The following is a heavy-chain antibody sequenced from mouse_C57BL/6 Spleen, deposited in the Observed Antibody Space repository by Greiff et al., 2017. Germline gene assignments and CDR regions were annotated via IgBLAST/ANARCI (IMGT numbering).Heavy chain of an antibody. D-gene: IGHD2-5*01. CDR2: IDPSDSET. CDR3: ARAYSNYWYFDV. J-gene: IGHJ1*03. CDR1: GYTFTSYW. Sequence: QVQLQQPGAELVRPGSSVKLSCKASGYTFTSYWMHWVKQRPIQGLEWIGNIDPSDSETHYNQKFKDKATLTVDKSSSTAYMQLSSLTSEDSAVYYCARAYSNYWYFDVWGTGTTVTVTA. V-gene: IGHV1-52*01.